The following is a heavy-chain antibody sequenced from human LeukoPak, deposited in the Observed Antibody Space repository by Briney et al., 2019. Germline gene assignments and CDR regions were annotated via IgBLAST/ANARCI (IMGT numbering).Heavy chain of an antibody. J-gene: IGHJ4*02. CDR2: ISSSSSYI. Sequence: GGSLRLSCAASGFTFSSYSMNWVRQAPGKGLEWVSSISSSSSYIYYADSVKGRFTISRDNAKNSLYLQMNSLRAEDTAVYYCARVQIAAAGSPDYWGQGTLVTVSS. CDR1: GFTFSSYS. D-gene: IGHD6-13*01. V-gene: IGHV3-21*01. CDR3: ARVQIAAAGSPDY.